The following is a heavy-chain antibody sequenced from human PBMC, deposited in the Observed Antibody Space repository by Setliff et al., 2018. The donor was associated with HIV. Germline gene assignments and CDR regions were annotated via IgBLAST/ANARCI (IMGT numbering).Heavy chain of an antibody. CDR3: ARGRRTAPGSFYHFYYMGV. V-gene: IGHV1-2*02. J-gene: IGHJ6*03. CDR2: INPDSGGT. D-gene: IGHD6-13*01. Sequence: ASVKVSCKASGYPFTDYYLHWVRQAPGQGLEWMGWINPDSGGTNFAQKFQGRVTMTRDTSISTPYMELTNLNYDDTAVFFCARGRRTAPGSFYHFYYMGVWGEGTTVTVSS. CDR1: GYPFTDYY.